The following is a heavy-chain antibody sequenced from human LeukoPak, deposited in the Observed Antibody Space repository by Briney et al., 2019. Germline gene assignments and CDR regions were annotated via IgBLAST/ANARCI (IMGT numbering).Heavy chain of an antibody. V-gene: IGHV3-30*02. J-gene: IGHJ4*02. CDR1: KFSFINYG. CDR2: IKQDGGEQ. D-gene: IGHD2/OR15-2a*01. Sequence: GGSLRLSCAASKFSFINYGMHWVRQAPGKGLEWVANIKQDGGEQYYVDSVKGRFTISRDNSKNTLYLQMNSLRVEDTAVYYCRDPFDYWGQGTLVTVSS. CDR3: RDPFDY.